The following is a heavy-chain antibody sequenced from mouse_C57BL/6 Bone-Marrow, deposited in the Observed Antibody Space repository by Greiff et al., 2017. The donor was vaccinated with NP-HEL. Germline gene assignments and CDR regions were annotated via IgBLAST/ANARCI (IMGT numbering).Heavy chain of an antibody. CDR3: ARRTTVVAGDY. CDR2: IYPRDGST. D-gene: IGHD1-1*01. J-gene: IGHJ2*01. V-gene: IGHV1-85*01. Sequence: QVQLQQPGAELVKPGASVKLSCKASGYTFTSYDINWVKQRPGQGLEWIGWIYPRDGSTKYNEKFKGKATLTVDTSSSTAYMELHSLTSEDSAVYFCARRTTVVAGDYWGQGTTLTVSS. CDR1: GYTFTSYD.